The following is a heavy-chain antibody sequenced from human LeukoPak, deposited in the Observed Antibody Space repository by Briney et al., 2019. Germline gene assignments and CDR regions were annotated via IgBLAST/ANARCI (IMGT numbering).Heavy chain of an antibody. J-gene: IGHJ5*02. CDR3: ARGADYDILTPHHNWFDP. D-gene: IGHD3-9*01. CDR2: INPNSGGT. Sequence: ASVKVSCKASGYTFTSYAMHWVRQAPGQGLEWMGWINPNSGGTNYAQKFQGWVTMTRDTSISTAYMELSRLRSDDTAVYYCARGADYDILTPHHNWFDPWGQGTLVTVSS. CDR1: GYTFTSYA. V-gene: IGHV1-2*04.